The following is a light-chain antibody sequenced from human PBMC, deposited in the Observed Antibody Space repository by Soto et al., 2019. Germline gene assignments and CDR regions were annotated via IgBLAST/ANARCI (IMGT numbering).Light chain of an antibody. CDR1: TSDFGGYNY. CDR2: EVS. V-gene: IGLV2-14*01. Sequence: HSGLTQPASVSGSAGQSITISCTGTTSDFGGYNYVSWYQQHPGKAPKLMIYEVSNRPSGVSNRFSGSKSGNTASLTISGLQAEDEADYYCSSYTSSSTYVFGTGTKVTV. J-gene: IGLJ1*01. CDR3: SSYTSSSTYV.